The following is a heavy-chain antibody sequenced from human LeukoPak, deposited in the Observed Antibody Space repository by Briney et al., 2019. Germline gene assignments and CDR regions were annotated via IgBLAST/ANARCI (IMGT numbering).Heavy chain of an antibody. V-gene: IGHV3-53*01. CDR1: GFIASSNY. CDR2: IYSGRST. D-gene: IGHD2-15*01. J-gene: IGHJ4*02. CDR3: ATGGRSGVAFES. Sequence: GGSVRLSCTASGFIASSNYMSWVRQAPGKCLEWVSLIYSGRSTYYADSVMGRSTISRDKSNNTLYLQMNSLRAEDTAVYYCATGGRSGVAFESWGQGTLVTVSS.